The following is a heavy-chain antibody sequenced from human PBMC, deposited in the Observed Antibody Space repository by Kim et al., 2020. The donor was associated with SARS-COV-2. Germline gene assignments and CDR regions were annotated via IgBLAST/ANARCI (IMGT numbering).Heavy chain of an antibody. CDR3: ARGRNWNGAYFDY. D-gene: IGHD1-1*01. V-gene: IGHV4-34*01. Sequence: YNPSLKSRVTISVDTSKNQFSLKLSSVTAADTAVYYCARGRNWNGAYFDYWGQGTLVTVSS. J-gene: IGHJ4*02.